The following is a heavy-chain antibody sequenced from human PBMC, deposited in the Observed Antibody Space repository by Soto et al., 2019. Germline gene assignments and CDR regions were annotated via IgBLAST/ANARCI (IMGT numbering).Heavy chain of an antibody. V-gene: IGHV1-2*02. D-gene: IGHD1-26*01. J-gene: IGHJ5*02. Sequence: QVQLVQSGAEVKKPGASVKVSCRASGYNFRDYYLHWVRQAPGAGLEWMGSIIPNNGDTHYAQRFQGRITLTTDTTLDTADMEIDGLTLDDTAIYFCARSGDRRNSPAWIDPWGQGALVTVSS. CDR2: IIPNNGDT. CDR3: ARSGDRRNSPAWIDP. CDR1: GYNFRDYY.